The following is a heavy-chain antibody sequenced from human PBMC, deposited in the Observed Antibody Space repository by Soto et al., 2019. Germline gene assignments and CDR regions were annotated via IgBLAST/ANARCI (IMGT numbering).Heavy chain of an antibody. CDR3: ASRVDILTGYNY. CDR1: GCSISSGGYY. Sequence: PXETLALTCTVAGCSISSGGYYWSWIRQHPGKGLEWIGYIYYSGSTYYNPSLKSRVTISVDTSKNQFSLKLSSVTAADTAVYYCASRVDILTGYNYWGQGTLVTVSS. CDR2: IYYSGST. J-gene: IGHJ4*02. V-gene: IGHV4-31*03. D-gene: IGHD3-9*01.